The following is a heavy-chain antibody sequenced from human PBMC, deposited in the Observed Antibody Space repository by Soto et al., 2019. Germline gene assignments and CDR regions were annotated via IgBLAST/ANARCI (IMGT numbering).Heavy chain of an antibody. CDR1: GGTFSSYA. CDR2: IIPIFGTA. Sequence: QVQLVQSGAEVKKPGSSVKVSCKASGGTFSSYAISWVRQAPGQGLEWMGGIIPIFGTANYAQKFQGRVTITADESTSTAYMELSSLRSEDTAVYYCARSRYSIAPAGYYYYGMDVWGQGTTVTVSS. CDR3: ARSRYSIAPAGYYYYGMDV. J-gene: IGHJ6*02. D-gene: IGHD6-13*01. V-gene: IGHV1-69*01.